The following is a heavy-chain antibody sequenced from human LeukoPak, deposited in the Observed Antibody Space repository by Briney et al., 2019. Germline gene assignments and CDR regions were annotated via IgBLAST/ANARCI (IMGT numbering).Heavy chain of an antibody. J-gene: IGHJ4*02. CDR1: GGSISSSSYY. V-gene: IGHV4-39*07. D-gene: IGHD6-19*01. CDR2: IYYSGST. Sequence: SETLSLTCTVSGGSISSSSYYWGWIRQPPGKGLEWIGSIYYSGSTYYNPSLKSRVTISVDTSKNQLSLKLTSVTALDTAVYYCARINAGSIGWYFYPDYWGQGTQVTVSS. CDR3: ARINAGSIGWYFYPDY.